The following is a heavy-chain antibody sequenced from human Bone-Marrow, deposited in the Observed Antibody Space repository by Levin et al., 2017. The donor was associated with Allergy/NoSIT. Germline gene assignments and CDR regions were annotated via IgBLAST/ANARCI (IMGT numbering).Heavy chain of an antibody. Sequence: HAGGSLRLSCVASPFTFSGNAFHWVRQAPGKGLEWVAVIWNDGGKKFYADSVKGRFIVSRDNSKNTLYLQMNDLRAEDTGVYYCGRDHYYDGSGYTDSWGQGTLVTVSS. V-gene: IGHV3-33*01. D-gene: IGHD3-22*01. J-gene: IGHJ5*01. CDR3: GRDHYYDGSGYTDS. CDR1: PFTFSGNA. CDR2: IWNDGGKK.